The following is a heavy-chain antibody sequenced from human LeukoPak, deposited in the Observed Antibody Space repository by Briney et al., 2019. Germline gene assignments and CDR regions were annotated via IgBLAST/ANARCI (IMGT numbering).Heavy chain of an antibody. CDR2: INHSGST. Sequence: PSETLSLTCAVYGGSFSGYYWSWIRQPPGKGLEWIGEINHSGSTNYNPSLKSRVTISVDTSKNQFSLKLSSVTAADTAVYYCARERRAAPDYWGQGTLVTVSS. D-gene: IGHD2-15*01. CDR3: ARERRAAPDY. V-gene: IGHV4-34*01. CDR1: GGSFSGYY. J-gene: IGHJ4*02.